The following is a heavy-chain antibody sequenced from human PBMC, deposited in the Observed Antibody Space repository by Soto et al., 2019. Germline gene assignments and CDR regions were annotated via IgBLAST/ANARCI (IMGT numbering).Heavy chain of an antibody. CDR3: ARILFGRSVAGGYFYMDV. CDR1: GFSLSNGKVG. Sequence: GSGPTLVNPTETLTLTCTVSGFSLSNGKVGVSWIRQPPGKALERLAHIFSNDEKSYRTSLKSSLTISEDTSKSQVVLTMTNVDPVDTATYYCARILFGRSVAGGYFYMDVWGKGTTVTVSS. CDR2: IFSNDEK. V-gene: IGHV2-26*01. D-gene: IGHD6-19*01. J-gene: IGHJ6*03.